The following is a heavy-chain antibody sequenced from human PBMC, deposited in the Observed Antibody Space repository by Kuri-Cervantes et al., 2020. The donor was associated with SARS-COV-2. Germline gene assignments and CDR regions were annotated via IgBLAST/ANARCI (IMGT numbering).Heavy chain of an antibody. CDR1: GFTFSSYA. CDR3: ARDLGFDP. V-gene: IGHV3-21*01. CDR2: ISSSSSYI. Sequence: GESLKISCAASGFTFSSYAMSWVRQAPGKGLEWVSSISSSSSYIYYADSVKGRFTISRDNAKNSLYLQMNSLRAEDTAVYYCARDLGFDPWGQGTLVTVSS. J-gene: IGHJ5*02.